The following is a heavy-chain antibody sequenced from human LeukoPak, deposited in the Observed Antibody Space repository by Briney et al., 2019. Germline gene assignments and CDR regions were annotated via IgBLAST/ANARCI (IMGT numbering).Heavy chain of an antibody. Sequence: SETLSLTCAVYGESFSGYYWSWIRQPPGKGRTWIGEINHSGIINYNPSLKSRVTISLDTSKSQFSLKLSSVTAADTAVYYCARGKYDSGGYYLVYWGQGTLVTVSS. D-gene: IGHD3-22*01. CDR2: INHSGII. V-gene: IGHV4-34*01. CDR3: ARGKYDSGGYYLVY. CDR1: GESFSGYY. J-gene: IGHJ4*02.